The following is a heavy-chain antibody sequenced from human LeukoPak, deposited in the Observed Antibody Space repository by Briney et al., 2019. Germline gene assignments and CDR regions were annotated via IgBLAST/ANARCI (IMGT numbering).Heavy chain of an antibody. J-gene: IGHJ4*02. CDR1: GYSFSTHW. V-gene: IGHV1-46*01. Sequence: ASVKVSCKASGYSFSTHWMHWVRQAPGQGFEWMAIINPDGTATSHSQKFQGRLSMTRDPSASTVYLELSRLTSEDTAIYYCTTAADQYFDYWGQGSLVAVSP. D-gene: IGHD2-2*01. CDR2: INPDGTAT. CDR3: TTAADQYFDY.